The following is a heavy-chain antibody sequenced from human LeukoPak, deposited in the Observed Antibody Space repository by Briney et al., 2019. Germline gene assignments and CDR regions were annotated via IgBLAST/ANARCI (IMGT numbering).Heavy chain of an antibody. CDR3: TRGHGSFDN. V-gene: IGHV3-30*03. CDR2: ISYDGNEK. Sequence: GGSLRLSCAASGFTFISYDMHWVRQAPGKGLEWVAIISYDGNEKYYADSVKGRFTISRDNSKNTLYLQMNSLIAEDTAVYYCTRGHGSFDNWGQGTLVIVSS. J-gene: IGHJ4*02. D-gene: IGHD3-10*01. CDR1: GFTFISYD.